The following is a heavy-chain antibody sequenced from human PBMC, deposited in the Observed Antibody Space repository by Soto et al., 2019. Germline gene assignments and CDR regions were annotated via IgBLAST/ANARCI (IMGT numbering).Heavy chain of an antibody. CDR2: INAGNGNT. V-gene: IGHV1-3*01. CDR1: GYTFTSYA. D-gene: IGHD2-15*01. Sequence: ASVKVSCKASGYTFTSYAMHWVRQAPGQRLEWMGWINAGNGNTKYSQKFQGRVTITRDTSASTAYMELSSLRSEDTAVYYCARVWDRYCSGGTCLVPFDYWGQGTLVTVSS. CDR3: ARVWDRYCSGGTCLVPFDY. J-gene: IGHJ4*02.